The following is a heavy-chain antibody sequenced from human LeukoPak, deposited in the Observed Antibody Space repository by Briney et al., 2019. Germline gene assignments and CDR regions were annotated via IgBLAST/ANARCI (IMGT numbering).Heavy chain of an antibody. D-gene: IGHD3-22*01. V-gene: IGHV3-23*01. J-gene: IGHJ4*02. CDR1: GFTFSSYT. CDR3: AKRGDSSGYYYNFDY. CDR2: ITTSDGNT. Sequence: PGGSLRLSCAASGFTFSSYTMSWVRQAPGKGLEWVSTITTSDGNTYYADSVKGRFTISRDNSKNTLYLQMNSLRAEDTAVYYCAKRGDSSGYYYNFDYWGQGTLVTVSS.